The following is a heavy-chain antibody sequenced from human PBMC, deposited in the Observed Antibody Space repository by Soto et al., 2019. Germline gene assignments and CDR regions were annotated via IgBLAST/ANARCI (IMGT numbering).Heavy chain of an antibody. Sequence: SVKVSCKASGGTFSSYAISWVRQAPGQGLEWMGGIIPISGTANYAQKFQGRVTITADESTSTAYMELSSLRSEDTAVYYCATPRCTNGVCYGDYFDYWGQGTLVTVSS. V-gene: IGHV1-69*13. D-gene: IGHD2-8*01. CDR1: GGTFSSYA. J-gene: IGHJ4*02. CDR3: ATPRCTNGVCYGDYFDY. CDR2: IIPISGTA.